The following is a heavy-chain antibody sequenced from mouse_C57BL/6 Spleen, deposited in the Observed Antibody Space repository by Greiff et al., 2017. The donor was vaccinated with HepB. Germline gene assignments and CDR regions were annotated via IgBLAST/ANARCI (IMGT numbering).Heavy chain of an antibody. D-gene: IGHD5-1-1*01. CDR1: GFSLTSYG. Sequence: QVQLKQSGPGLVAPSQSLSITCTVSGFSLTSYGVHWVRQPPGKGLEWLGVIWAGGSTNYNSALMSRLSFSTDNSRSQVFLQMNSLQTDDKAMYYVARLEEIWGQGTTLTVSS. V-gene: IGHV2-9*02. CDR2: IWAGGST. J-gene: IGHJ2*01. CDR3: ARLEEI.